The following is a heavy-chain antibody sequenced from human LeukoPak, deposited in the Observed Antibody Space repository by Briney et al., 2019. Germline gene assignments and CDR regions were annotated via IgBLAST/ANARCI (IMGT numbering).Heavy chain of an antibody. CDR3: ARDQDYYGLV. Sequence: KPGGSLRLSCAASGFTFSSYSMNWVRQAPGERLEWVSSISSSSSYIYYADSVKGRFTISRDNAKKSLYLQMNSLRAEDTAVYHCARDQDYYGLVWGQGTLVTVSS. CDR1: GFTFSSYS. V-gene: IGHV3-21*04. D-gene: IGHD3-10*01. J-gene: IGHJ4*02. CDR2: ISSSSSYI.